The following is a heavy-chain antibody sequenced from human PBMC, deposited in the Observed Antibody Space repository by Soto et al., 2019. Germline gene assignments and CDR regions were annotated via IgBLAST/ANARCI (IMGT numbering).Heavy chain of an antibody. V-gene: IGHV3-53*01. CDR2: IYSGGST. D-gene: IGHD6-13*01. Sequence: GGSLRLSCAASGFTVSSNYMSWVRQAPGKGLEWVSVIYSGGSTYYADSVKGRFTISRDNSKNTLYLQMNNLRAEDTAVYYCASRGTAAAGRYWGQGTLVTVSS. CDR3: ASRGTAAAGRY. J-gene: IGHJ4*02. CDR1: GFTVSSNY.